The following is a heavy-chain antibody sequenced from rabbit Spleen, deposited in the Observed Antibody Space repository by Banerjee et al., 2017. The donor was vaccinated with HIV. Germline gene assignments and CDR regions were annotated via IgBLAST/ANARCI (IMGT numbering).Heavy chain of an antibody. CDR3: ARDTSSSFSSYGMDL. Sequence: QSLEESGGGLVQPEGSLTLTCTASGFSFSSRYYMCWVRQAPGKGLEWIGIIYTGDGSTDYASWVNGRFTISSDNAQNTVDLQMNSLTAADTATYFCARDTSSSFSSYGMDLWGPGTLVTVS. J-gene: IGHJ6*01. V-gene: IGHV1S40*01. D-gene: IGHD1-1*01. CDR2: IYTGDGST. CDR1: GFSFSSRYY.